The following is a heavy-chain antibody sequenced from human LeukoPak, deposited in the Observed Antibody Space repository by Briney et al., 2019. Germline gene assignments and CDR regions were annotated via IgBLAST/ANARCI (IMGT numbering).Heavy chain of an antibody. D-gene: IGHD2-15*01. J-gene: IGHJ3*02. CDR3: ARHEDVVVVAATLGAFDI. CDR2: IYYSGST. CDR1: GDSVSNGAFY. Sequence: PSQTLSLTCTVSGDSVSNGAFYWSWIRQPPGKGLEWIGIIYYSGSTYYNPSLKSRVTISVDTSKNQFSLKLSSVTAADTAVYYCARHEDVVVVAATLGAFDIWGQGTMVTVSS. V-gene: IGHV4-39*01.